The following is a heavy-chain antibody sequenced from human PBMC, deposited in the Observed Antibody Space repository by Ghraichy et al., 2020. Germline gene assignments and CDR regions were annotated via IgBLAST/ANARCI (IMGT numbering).Heavy chain of an antibody. Sequence: SETLSLTCTVSGGSISSISYYWGWIRQPPGKGLEGIGGVFYSGNTYYNPSLKSRLTISVDTSMNQFSLQLSSVTAADTAVYYCARHSDSSGAWFDPWGQGTLVTVSS. D-gene: IGHD6-19*01. J-gene: IGHJ5*02. CDR1: GGSISSISYY. V-gene: IGHV4-39*01. CDR2: VFYSGNT. CDR3: ARHSDSSGAWFDP.